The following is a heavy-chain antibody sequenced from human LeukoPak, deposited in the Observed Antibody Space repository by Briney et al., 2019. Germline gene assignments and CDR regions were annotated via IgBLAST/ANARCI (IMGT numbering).Heavy chain of an antibody. CDR2: VSYDGSKQ. V-gene: IGHV3-33*01. CDR3: ARRDDYGYYVVY. D-gene: IGHD4-17*01. CDR1: GFSFSTYG. Sequence: GRSLRLSCAASGFSFSTYGMFWVRQAPGKGLEWVGVVSYDGSKQYYTDSVKGRFTISRDNSKNTLYLQMNSLRAEDTAVYYCARRDDYGYYVVYWGQGILVTVSS. J-gene: IGHJ4*02.